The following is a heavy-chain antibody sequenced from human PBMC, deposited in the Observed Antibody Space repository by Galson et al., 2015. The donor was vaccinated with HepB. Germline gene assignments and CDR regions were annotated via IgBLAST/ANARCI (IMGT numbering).Heavy chain of an antibody. V-gene: IGHV3-53*01. D-gene: IGHD6-13*01. J-gene: IGHJ4*02. CDR3: ARGYSRSWYSGLGY. Sequence: SLRLSCAVSGFTVSSNYMSWVRQAPGKGLEWVSVIYTGDSTDYADSVRGRFTISRDNSKNTLYLHMNSLRAEDTAVYYCARGYSRSWYSGLGYWGQGTLVTVSS. CDR2: IYTGDST. CDR1: GFTVSSNY.